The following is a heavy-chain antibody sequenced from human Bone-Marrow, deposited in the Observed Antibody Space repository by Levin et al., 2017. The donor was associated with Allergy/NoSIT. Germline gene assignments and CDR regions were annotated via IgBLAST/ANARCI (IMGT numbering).Heavy chain of an antibody. V-gene: IGHV1-18*04. Sequence: ASVKVSCKASGFSLSNFGLTWVRQAPGQGLDWMGWISPYNGDTKYAQNLQGRVTMTVDTFTDTAYMELRSLRSDDTAVYYCAREMAETPADTYDLWGQGTGVTVSS. CDR1: GFSLSNFG. CDR3: AREMAETPADTYDL. CDR2: ISPYNGDT. J-gene: IGHJ3*01. D-gene: IGHD2-8*01.